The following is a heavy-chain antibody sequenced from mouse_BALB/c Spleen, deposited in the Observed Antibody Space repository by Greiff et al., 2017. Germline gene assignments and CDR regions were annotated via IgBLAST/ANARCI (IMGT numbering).Heavy chain of an antibody. J-gene: IGHJ1*01. CDR1: GYTFTSYW. D-gene: IGHD1-1*01. CDR3: TRHGSSYGWYFDV. Sequence: VQLQQPGAELVRPGASVKLSCKASGYTFTSYWINWVKQRPGQGLEWIGNIYPSDSYTNYNQKFKDKATLTVDKSSSTAYMQLSSPTSEDSAVYYCTRHGSSYGWYFDVWGAGTTVTVSS. CDR2: IYPSDSYT. V-gene: IGHV1-69*02.